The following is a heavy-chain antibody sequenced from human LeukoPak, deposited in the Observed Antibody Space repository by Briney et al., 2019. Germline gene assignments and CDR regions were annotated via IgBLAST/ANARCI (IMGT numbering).Heavy chain of an antibody. Sequence: GASVKVCCKATGFTFTSSVVQWVRQARGQRLEWIGWIVVGSGNTNYAQKFQERVTITRDMSTSTAYMELSGLRAADTAVYYCAADSLYYFNYWGQGTLVTVSS. CDR2: IVVGSGNT. CDR1: GFTFTSSV. J-gene: IGHJ4*02. CDR3: AADSLYYFNY. V-gene: IGHV1-58*01.